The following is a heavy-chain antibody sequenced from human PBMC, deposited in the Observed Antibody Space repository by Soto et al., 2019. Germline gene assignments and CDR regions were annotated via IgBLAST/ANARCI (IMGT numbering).Heavy chain of an antibody. J-gene: IGHJ6*02. CDR1: GGTDGTYS. V-gene: IGHV1-2*02. CDR2: INPNSGGT. CDR3: ARTKITFGGAFYGMDV. Sequence: GASVKVSCKVSGGTDGTYSINWVRQAPGQGLEWMGWINPNSGGTNYAQKFQGRVTMTRDTSISTAYMELSRLRSDDTAVYYCARTKITFGGAFYGMDVWGQGTTVTVSS. D-gene: IGHD3-16*01.